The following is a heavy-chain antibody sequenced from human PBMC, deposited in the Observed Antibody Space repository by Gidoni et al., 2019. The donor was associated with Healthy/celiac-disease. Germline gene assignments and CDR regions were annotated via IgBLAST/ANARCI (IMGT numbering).Heavy chain of an antibody. CDR2: IRSKANGYAT. V-gene: IGHV3-73*02. CDR3: TRLVVGATSGDY. CDR1: GSTFSGSA. Sequence: EVQLVASGGGLVQPGGSLKLSCAASGSTFSGSAMHWVRQASGKGLGWVGRIRSKANGYATAYAASVKGRFTISRDDSKNTAYLQMNSLKTEDTAVYYCTRLVVGATSGDYWGQGTLVTVSS. J-gene: IGHJ4*02. D-gene: IGHD1-26*01.